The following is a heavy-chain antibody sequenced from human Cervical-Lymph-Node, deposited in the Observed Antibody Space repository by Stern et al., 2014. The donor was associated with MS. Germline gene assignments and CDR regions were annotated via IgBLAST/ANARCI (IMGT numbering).Heavy chain of an antibody. J-gene: IGHJ5*02. CDR1: GISVSSNY. CDR2: YYPGITT. Sequence: EVQLVESGGGLVQRGGSLRLSCAASGISVSSNYMTWVRQAPGKGLEWVSRYYPGITTDSADSVRGRFSVSRDNSKNTVYLEMNSLTPEDTAVYYCTREMAARRFDPWGQGTLVVVSS. V-gene: IGHV3-66*01. D-gene: IGHD6-6*01. CDR3: TREMAARRFDP.